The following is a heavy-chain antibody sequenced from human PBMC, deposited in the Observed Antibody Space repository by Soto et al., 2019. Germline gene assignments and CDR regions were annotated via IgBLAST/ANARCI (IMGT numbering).Heavy chain of an antibody. Sequence: ESVGGVVQPGRSLRLSCAASGFTFSSYAMHWVRQAPGKGLEWVAVISYDGSNKYYADFVKGRFTISRDNSKNTLYLQMNSLRAEDTAVYYCARSTTRGYYYYYGMDVWGQGTTVTVSS. CDR2: ISYDGSNK. CDR1: GFTFSSYA. J-gene: IGHJ6*02. V-gene: IGHV3-30-3*01. CDR3: ARSTTRGYYYYYGMDV. D-gene: IGHD1-1*01.